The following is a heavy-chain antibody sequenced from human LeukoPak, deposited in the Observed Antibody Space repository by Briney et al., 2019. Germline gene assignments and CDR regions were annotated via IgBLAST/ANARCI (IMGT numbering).Heavy chain of an antibody. CDR1: GFTFSIYW. V-gene: IGHV3-7*04. CDR3: AREGLWVGLDSGKTRQAYWES. CDR2: IKEDGSEK. D-gene: IGHD2-21*01. Sequence: VGSLRLSCAASGFTFSIYWMSWGRQAPGKGLKWVANIKEDGSEKYYADPVKGRFTISKDTAKNSMNLQMNSLSAEDTAAYYCAREGLWVGLDSGKTRQAYWESWGQGTMVPVSS. J-gene: IGHJ3*01.